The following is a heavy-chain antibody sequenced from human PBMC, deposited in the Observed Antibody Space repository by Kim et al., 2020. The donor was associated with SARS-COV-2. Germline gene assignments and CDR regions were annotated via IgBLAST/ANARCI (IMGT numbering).Heavy chain of an antibody. CDR1: GFTFSSYD. J-gene: IGHJ6*02. CDR2: IGTAGDP. V-gene: IGHV3-13*05. CDR3: ARGMYSSSWHRGSYYYYGMDV. Sequence: GGSLRLSCAASGFTFSSYDMHWVRQATGNGLEWVSAIGTAGDPYYPGSVKGRFTISRENAKNSLYLQMNSLRAGDTAVYYCARGMYSSSWHRGSYYYYGMDVWGQGATDTVA. D-gene: IGHD6-13*01.